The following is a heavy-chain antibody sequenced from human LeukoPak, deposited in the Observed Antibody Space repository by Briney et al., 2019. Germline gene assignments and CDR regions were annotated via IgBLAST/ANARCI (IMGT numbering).Heavy chain of an antibody. CDR1: GYTFTSYG. V-gene: IGHV1-8*03. CDR3: ARVSNSYDFWSGFLRPHYYYYYMDV. D-gene: IGHD3-3*01. Sequence: ASVKVSCKASGYTFTSYGISWVRQATGQGLEWMGWMNPNSGNTGYAQKFQGRVTITRNTSISTAYMELSSLRSEDTAVYYCARVSNSYDFWSGFLRPHYYYYYMDVWGKGTTVTVSS. CDR2: MNPNSGNT. J-gene: IGHJ6*03.